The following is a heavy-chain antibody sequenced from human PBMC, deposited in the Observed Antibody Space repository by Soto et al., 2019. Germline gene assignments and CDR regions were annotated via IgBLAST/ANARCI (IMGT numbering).Heavy chain of an antibody. CDR1: GGSISSYC. Sequence: SETLSLTCTVSGGSISSYCWSWIRQPPGKGLEWIGYIYYSGSTNYNPSLKSRVTISVDTSKNQFSLQLTSVTPEDTAVYYCARGSWDDVSGHYYMDVWDKGTTVTSP. V-gene: IGHV4-59*12. CDR3: ARGSWDDVSGHYYMDV. J-gene: IGHJ6*03. CDR2: IYYSGST. D-gene: IGHD1-1*01.